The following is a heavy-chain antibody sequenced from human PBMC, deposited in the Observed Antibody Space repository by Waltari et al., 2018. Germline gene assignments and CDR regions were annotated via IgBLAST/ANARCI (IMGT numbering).Heavy chain of an antibody. J-gene: IGHJ6*03. CDR3: AGGDGGYYYYKMDV. D-gene: IGHD3-22*01. CDR1: GYPFINQG. Sequence: QVKLVQTGAEVFRPGAAVKVSCQASGYPFINQGINWVRRAAGQGLEWMGWVNPNSCTTAYAQKFQCRISLTWDTFTRTAYMELSNLRSDDTAVYYCAGGDGGYYYYKMDVWGQGTTVTVSS. V-gene: IGHV1-8*02. CDR2: VNPNSCTT.